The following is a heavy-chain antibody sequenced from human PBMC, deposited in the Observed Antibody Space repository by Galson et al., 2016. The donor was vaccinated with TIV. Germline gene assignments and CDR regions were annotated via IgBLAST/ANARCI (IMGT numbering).Heavy chain of an antibody. V-gene: IGHV1-8*01. D-gene: IGHD4-17*01. CDR3: ARSGDYGDY. Sequence: SVKVSCKASGYTFLSFDINWVRQAPGRGLEWMGWMNPNSGNTGYAQKFRGRVTMTRNTSVRTAYMELSSLRSEDTAVYYCARSGDYGDYWGQGTLVTVSS. CDR2: MNPNSGNT. CDR1: GYTFLSFD. J-gene: IGHJ4*02.